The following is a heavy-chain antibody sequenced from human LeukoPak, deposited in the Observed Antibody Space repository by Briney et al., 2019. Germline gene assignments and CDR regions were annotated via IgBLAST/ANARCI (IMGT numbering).Heavy chain of an antibody. J-gene: IGHJ6*02. V-gene: IGHV4-39*01. Sequence: SETLSLTCTVSGGSISSSSYYWDWIRQPPGKELEWIGNIYYSGTTYYNPSLKSRVTISVDTSKNQFSLKVSSVTAADTAVYYCARALRYCSSTSCYGAGMDVWGQGTTVTVSS. CDR1: GGSISSSSYY. CDR3: ARALRYCSSTSCYGAGMDV. CDR2: IYYSGTT. D-gene: IGHD2-2*01.